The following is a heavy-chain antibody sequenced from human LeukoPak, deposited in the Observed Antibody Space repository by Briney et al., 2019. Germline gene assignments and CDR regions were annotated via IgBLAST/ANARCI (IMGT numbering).Heavy chain of an antibody. V-gene: IGHV4-34*01. CDR3: ARLPVVVPAATNWFDP. CDR2: INHSGST. D-gene: IGHD2-2*01. CDR1: GGSFSGYY. Sequence: SETLSLTCAVYGGSFSGYYWSWIRQPPGKGLEWIGEINHSGSTNYNPSLKSRVTISVDTSKNQFSLKLSSVTAADTAVYYCARLPVVVPAATNWFDPWGQGTLVTVSS. J-gene: IGHJ5*02.